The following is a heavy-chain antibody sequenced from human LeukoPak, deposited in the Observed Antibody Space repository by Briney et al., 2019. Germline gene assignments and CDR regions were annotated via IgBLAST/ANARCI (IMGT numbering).Heavy chain of an antibody. CDR3: ARVPLSYGSGSYYTPGAFDI. CDR1: GGSISSGGYS. J-gene: IGHJ3*02. Sequence: PSETLSLTCAVSGGSISSGGYSWSWIRQPPGKGLEWIGYIYHSGSTYYNPSLKSRVTISVDRSKNQFSLKLSSVTAADTAVYYCARVPLSYGSGSYYTPGAFDIWGRGTMVTVSS. CDR2: IYHSGST. V-gene: IGHV4-30-2*01. D-gene: IGHD3-10*01.